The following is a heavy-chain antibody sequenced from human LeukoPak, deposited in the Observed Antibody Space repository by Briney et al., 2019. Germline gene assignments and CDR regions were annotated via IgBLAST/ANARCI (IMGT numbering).Heavy chain of an antibody. CDR3: ARDDSWSGYRAFDI. D-gene: IGHD3-3*01. Sequence: SETLSLTCTVSGGSISSYYWNWIRQSAGKGLEWIGRIYTSGSTNYNPSLKSRVTMSVDTSKNQFSLKVSSVTAADTAVYYCARDDSWSGYRAFDIWGQGTRVTVSS. CDR1: GGSISSYY. V-gene: IGHV4-4*07. J-gene: IGHJ3*02. CDR2: IYTSGST.